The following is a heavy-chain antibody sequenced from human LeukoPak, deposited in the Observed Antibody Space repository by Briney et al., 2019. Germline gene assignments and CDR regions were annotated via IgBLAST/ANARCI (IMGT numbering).Heavy chain of an antibody. Sequence: SETLSLTCTVSGGSISSSSYYWGWIRQPPGKGLEWIGSIYYSGSTYYNPSLKRLVTISVDASKNQFSLKLSSVTAPDTAVYYCARHALEVVAGHFDYWGQGTLVTVSS. CDR1: GGSISSSSYY. J-gene: IGHJ4*02. V-gene: IGHV4-39*01. CDR2: IYYSGST. CDR3: ARHALEVVAGHFDY. D-gene: IGHD6-19*01.